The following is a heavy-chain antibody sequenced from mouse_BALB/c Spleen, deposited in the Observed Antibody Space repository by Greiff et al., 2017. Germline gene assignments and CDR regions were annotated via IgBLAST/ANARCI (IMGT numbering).Heavy chain of an antibody. J-gene: IGHJ4*01. CDR3: ARSRYYYGSSFAMDY. V-gene: IGHV5-4*02. Sequence: DVQLVESGGGLVKPGGSLKLSCAASGFTFSDYYMYWVRQTPEKRLEWVATISDGGSYTYYPDSVKGRFTISRDNAKNNLYLQMSSLKSEDTAMYYCARSRYYYGSSFAMDYWGQGTSVTVSS. D-gene: IGHD1-1*01. CDR1: GFTFSDYY. CDR2: ISDGGSYT.